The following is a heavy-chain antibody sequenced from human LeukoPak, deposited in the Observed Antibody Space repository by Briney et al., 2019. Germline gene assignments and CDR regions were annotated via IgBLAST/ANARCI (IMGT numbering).Heavy chain of an antibody. CDR3: ARVHYYDSSGYSNWFDR. V-gene: IGHV7-4-1*02. J-gene: IGHJ5*02. D-gene: IGHD3-22*01. Sequence: ASVKVSCKASGYTFTNYAMNWVRQAPGQGLEWIGCINTNTGNPTYSHGIRGRFFFAFDTSFNTSYLQISSLKTEDTAVYYCARVHYYDSSGYSNWFDRWGQGTLVTVSS. CDR1: GYTFTNYA. CDR2: INTNTGNP.